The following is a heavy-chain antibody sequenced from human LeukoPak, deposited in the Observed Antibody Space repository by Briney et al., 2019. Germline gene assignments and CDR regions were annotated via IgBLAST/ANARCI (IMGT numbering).Heavy chain of an antibody. J-gene: IGHJ5*02. Sequence: GASVKVSCKASGGTFSSYAISWVRQAPGQGLEWMGGIIPIFGTANYAQKFQGRVTITADKSTSTAYMELSSLRSEDTAVYYCAIAAAGTGWFDPWGQGTLVTVSS. D-gene: IGHD6-13*01. V-gene: IGHV1-69*06. CDR1: GGTFSSYA. CDR2: IIPIFGTA. CDR3: AIAAAGTGWFDP.